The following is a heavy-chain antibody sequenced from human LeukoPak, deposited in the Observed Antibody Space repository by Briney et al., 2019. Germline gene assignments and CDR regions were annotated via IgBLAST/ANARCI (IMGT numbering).Heavy chain of an antibody. Sequence: ASVKVSCKASGYTFTSYGISWVRQAPGQGLEWMGWISAYNGNTNYAQKLQGRVTMTTDTSTSTAYMELRSLRSDDAAVYYCARDGYSIGGFTNWFDPWGQGTLVTVSS. CDR2: ISAYNGNT. CDR1: GYTFTSYG. V-gene: IGHV1-18*04. J-gene: IGHJ5*02. CDR3: ARDGYSIGGFTNWFDP. D-gene: IGHD6-25*01.